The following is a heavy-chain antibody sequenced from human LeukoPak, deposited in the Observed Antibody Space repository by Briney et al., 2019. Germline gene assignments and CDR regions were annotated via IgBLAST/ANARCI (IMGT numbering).Heavy chain of an antibody. CDR2: IRSKAYGGTT. Sequence: GSLRLSCTASGFTFGDYAMSWVRQAPGKGLEWVGFIRSKAYGGTTEYAASVKGRFTISRDDSKSIAYLQMNSLKTEDTAVYYCTRDMLRFLEWTFDYWGQGTLVTVSS. V-gene: IGHV3-49*04. CDR3: TRDMLRFLEWTFDY. CDR1: GFTFGDYA. J-gene: IGHJ4*02. D-gene: IGHD3-3*01.